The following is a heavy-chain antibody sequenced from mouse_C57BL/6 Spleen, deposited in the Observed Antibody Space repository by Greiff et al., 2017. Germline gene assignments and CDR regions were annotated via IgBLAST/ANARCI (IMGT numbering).Heavy chain of an antibody. Sequence: LQESGPGLVQPSQSLSITCTVSGFSLTSYGVHWVRQSPGKGLEWLGVIWSGGSTDYNAAFISRLSISKDNAKSQVFFKMNSLQADDTAIYYCAIYYYGSSLYYAMDYWGQGTSVTVSS. V-gene: IGHV2-2*01. J-gene: IGHJ4*01. CDR1: GFSLTSYG. CDR2: IWSGGST. CDR3: AIYYYGSSLYYAMDY. D-gene: IGHD1-1*01.